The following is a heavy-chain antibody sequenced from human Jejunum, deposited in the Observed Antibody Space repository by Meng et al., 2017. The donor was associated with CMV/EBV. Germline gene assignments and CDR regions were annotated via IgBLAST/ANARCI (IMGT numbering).Heavy chain of an antibody. J-gene: IGHJ5*02. D-gene: IGHD5-24*01. CDR3: VRVFRDDVTRRTNWFDP. Sequence: TFTSYDINWVRQATGQGLQWMGWMNPNSGDAGYTQKFQGRVTMTRNTSITTAYMELSGLRSDDTAVYYCVRVFRDDVTRRTNWFDPWGQGTLVTVSS. CDR1: TFTSYD. V-gene: IGHV1-8*01. CDR2: MNPNSGDA.